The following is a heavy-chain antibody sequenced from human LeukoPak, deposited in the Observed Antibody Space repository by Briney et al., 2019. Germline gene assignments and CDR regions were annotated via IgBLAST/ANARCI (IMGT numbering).Heavy chain of an antibody. CDR3: ARDGISGGWGYYYYYYMDV. V-gene: IGHV4-34*01. J-gene: IGHJ6*03. CDR1: GFTFSSYE. Sequence: GSLRLSCAASGFTFSSYEMNWVRQAPGKGLEWVGEINHSGSTNDNPSLKSRVTISVDTSKNQFSLKLSSVTAADTAVYYCARDGISGGWGYYYYYYMDVWGKGTTVTISS. D-gene: IGHD3-3*01. CDR2: INHSGST.